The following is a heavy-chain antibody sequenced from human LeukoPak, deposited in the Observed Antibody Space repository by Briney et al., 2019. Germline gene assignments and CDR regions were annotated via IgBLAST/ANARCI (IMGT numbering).Heavy chain of an antibody. V-gene: IGHV3-11*04. J-gene: IGHJ4*02. Sequence: PGGSLRLSCAASGFTFSDYYMTWIRQAPGKGLEWVSSISSSDIYIYYADSVKGRFTISRDNVKSSLYLQMNSLRAEDTAVYYCARVEDYYDSSGYSAWDYWGQGTLVTVSS. CDR3: ARVEDYYDSSGYSAWDY. D-gene: IGHD3-22*01. CDR2: ISSSDIYI. CDR1: GFTFSDYY.